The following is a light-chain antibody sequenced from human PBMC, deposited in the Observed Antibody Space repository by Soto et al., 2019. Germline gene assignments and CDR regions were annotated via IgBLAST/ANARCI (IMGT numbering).Light chain of an antibody. CDR2: TTS. J-gene: IGKJ4*01. Sequence: DVQMTHSPSAVSASVGDRVDITCRASQCISNYLAWFQQKPGKVPKRMIYTTSTLQTGVPSRFSGSRSGTEFTLTISSLQAEDVATYYCLQHNSYPRTFGGGTKVDIK. CDR1: QCISNY. CDR3: LQHNSYPRT. V-gene: IGKV1-17*03.